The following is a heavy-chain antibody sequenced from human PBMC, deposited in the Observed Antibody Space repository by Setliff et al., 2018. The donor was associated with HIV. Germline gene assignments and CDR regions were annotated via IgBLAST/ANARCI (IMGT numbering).Heavy chain of an antibody. CDR2: IIPNSGAT. D-gene: IGHD2-8*01. Sequence: ASVKVSCKASGYTFTGYYMHWVRQAPGQGLEWMGRIIPNSGATNYAQKFQGRVTMTRDTSISTAYMELSRLKSDDTAVYYCATKVYCTNGVCLDAFDIWGQGTMVTVSS. V-gene: IGHV1-2*06. CDR1: GYTFTGYY. CDR3: ATKVYCTNGVCLDAFDI. J-gene: IGHJ3*02.